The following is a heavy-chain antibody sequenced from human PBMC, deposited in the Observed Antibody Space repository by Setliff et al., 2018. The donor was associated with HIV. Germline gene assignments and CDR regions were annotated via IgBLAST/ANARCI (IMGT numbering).Heavy chain of an antibody. V-gene: IGHV4-61*02. J-gene: IGHJ6*02. CDR3: ARFLGSSPYYYYGMDV. Sequence: PSETLSLTCTFSGDSISSGNYYWSWIRQPAGKGLEWIGRIYSTGSTNYNPSLKSRVTISSDTSKNQFSLKLSSVTAADTAVYYCARFLGSSPYYYYGMDVWGQGTTVTVSS. D-gene: IGHD6-6*01. CDR1: GDSISSGNYY. CDR2: IYSTGST.